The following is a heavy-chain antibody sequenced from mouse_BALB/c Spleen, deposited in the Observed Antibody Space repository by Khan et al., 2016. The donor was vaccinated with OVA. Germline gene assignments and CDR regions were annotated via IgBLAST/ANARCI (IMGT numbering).Heavy chain of an antibody. Sequence: QVQLQQSGAELVKAGASVKMSCKASGYTFTSYWMHWVKQRLGQGLEWFAETNPTNGRTYYNEKFKRKATLTVDKSSSTAYMLLSGPTFEDSAVXYFARIKKIVATYFDYWGQGTTLTVSS. D-gene: IGHD1-1*01. CDR1: GYTFTSYW. V-gene: IGHV1S81*02. J-gene: IGHJ2*01. CDR3: ARIKKIVATYFDY. CDR2: TNPTNGRT.